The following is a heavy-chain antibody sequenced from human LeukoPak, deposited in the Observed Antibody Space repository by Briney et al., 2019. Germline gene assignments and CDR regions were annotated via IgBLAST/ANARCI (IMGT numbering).Heavy chain of an antibody. CDR2: IIPIFGTA. J-gene: IGHJ5*02. CDR3: AREYSERRGYWGNWFDP. V-gene: IGHV1-69*01. CDR1: GGTFSSYA. Sequence: SVKVSCKASGGTFSSYAISWVRQAPGQGLEWMGGIIPIFGTANYAQKFQGRITITADESTSTAYMELSSLRSEDTAVYYCAREYSERRGYWGNWFDPWGQGTLVTVSS. D-gene: IGHD2-21*02.